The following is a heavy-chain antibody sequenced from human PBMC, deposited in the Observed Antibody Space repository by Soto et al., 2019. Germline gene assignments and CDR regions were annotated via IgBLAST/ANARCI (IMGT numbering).Heavy chain of an antibody. D-gene: IGHD1-1*01. J-gene: IGHJ6*02. CDR3: TRDKGRDWNDLYYYGMDV. V-gene: IGHV3-49*03. Sequence: WFRQAPGKGLEWVGFIRSKAYGGTTEYAASVKGRFTISRDDSKSIAYLQMNSLKTEDTAVYYCTRDKGRDWNDLYYYGMDVWGQGTTVTVSS. CDR2: IRSKAYGGTT.